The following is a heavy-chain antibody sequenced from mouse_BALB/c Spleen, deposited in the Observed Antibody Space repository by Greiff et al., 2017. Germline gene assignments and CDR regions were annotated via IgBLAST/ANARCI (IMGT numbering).Heavy chain of an antibody. J-gene: IGHJ3*01. Sequence: QVQLKESAAELARPGASVKMSCKASGYTFTSYTMHWVKQRPGQGLEWIGYISPSSGYTEYNQKFKDKTTLTADKSSSTAYMQLSSLTSEDSAVYYCARKIYYDYDGAFAYWGQGTLVTVSA. CDR2: ISPSSGYT. V-gene: IGHV1-4*02. CDR3: ARKIYYDYDGAFAY. CDR1: GYTFTSYT. D-gene: IGHD2-4*01.